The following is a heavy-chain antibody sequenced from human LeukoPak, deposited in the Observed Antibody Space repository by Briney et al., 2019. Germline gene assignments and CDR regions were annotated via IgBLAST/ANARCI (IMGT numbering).Heavy chain of an antibody. CDR1: GFTFSSYE. Sequence: GGSLRLSCAASGFTFSSYEMNWVRQVPGKGLEWVSYISSSGSTIYYADSVKGRFTISRDNAKNSLYLQMNSLRAEDTAVYYCARDNTGGYSYGRYFDYWGQGTLVAVSS. CDR3: ARDNTGGYSYGRYFDY. J-gene: IGHJ4*02. D-gene: IGHD5-18*01. CDR2: ISSSGSTI. V-gene: IGHV3-48*03.